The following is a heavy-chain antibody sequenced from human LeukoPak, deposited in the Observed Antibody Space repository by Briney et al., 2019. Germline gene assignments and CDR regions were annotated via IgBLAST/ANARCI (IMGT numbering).Heavy chain of an antibody. V-gene: IGHV4-61*09. J-gene: IGHJ4*02. CDR3: ARSSLAVYFDY. CDR2: VFTRGTT. CDR1: GRSISSGSYY. D-gene: IGHD6-19*01. Sequence: SETLSLTCTVSGRSISSGSYYWNWIRQPAGKRLEWLGHVFTRGTTNYNASLEGRLTISLDTARNQFSLYLSSVTAADTAMYFCARSSLAVYFDYWGQGTLVTASS.